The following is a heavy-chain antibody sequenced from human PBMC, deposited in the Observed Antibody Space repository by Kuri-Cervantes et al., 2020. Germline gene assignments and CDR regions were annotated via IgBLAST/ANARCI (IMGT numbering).Heavy chain of an antibody. CDR2: ISWNSGNI. D-gene: IGHD1-14*01. CDR1: GFTFDDYA. CDR3: AKTGRTADAFDI. J-gene: IGHJ3*02. V-gene: IGHV3-9*01. Sequence: GGSLRLSCAASGFTFDDYALHWVRRAPGKGLEWVSGISWNSGNIGYADSVKGRFTISRDNAKNSLYLQMNSLRAEDTAVYYCAKTGRTADAFDIWGQGTMVTVSS.